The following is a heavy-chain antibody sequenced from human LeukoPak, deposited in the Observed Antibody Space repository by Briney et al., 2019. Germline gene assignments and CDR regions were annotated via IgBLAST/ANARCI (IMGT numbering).Heavy chain of an antibody. Sequence: TSETLSLTCAVYGGSFSGYYWSWIRQPPGKGLEWIGEINHSGSTNYNPSLKSRVTISVDKTKNQFSLKLSSVTAADTAVYYCAGTPKYSSSWYGGRDNWFDPWGQGTLVTVSS. V-gene: IGHV4-34*01. CDR3: AGTPKYSSSWYGGRDNWFDP. CDR2: INHSGST. CDR1: GGSFSGYY. J-gene: IGHJ5*02. D-gene: IGHD6-13*01.